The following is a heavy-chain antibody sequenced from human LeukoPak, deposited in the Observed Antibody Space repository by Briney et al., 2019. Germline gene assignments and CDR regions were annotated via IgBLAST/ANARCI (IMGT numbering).Heavy chain of an antibody. V-gene: IGHV3-48*01. Sequence: GGSLRLSCAASGFTFSSYSMNWVRQAPGKGLEWVSYISSSSSTIYYADSVEGRFTISRDNAKNSLYLQMNSLRAEDTAVYYCARFHYDSSGYEIDYWGQGTLVTVSS. J-gene: IGHJ4*02. D-gene: IGHD3-22*01. CDR1: GFTFSSYS. CDR2: ISSSSSTI. CDR3: ARFHYDSSGYEIDY.